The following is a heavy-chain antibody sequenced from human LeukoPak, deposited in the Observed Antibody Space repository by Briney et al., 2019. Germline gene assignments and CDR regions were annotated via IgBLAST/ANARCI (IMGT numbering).Heavy chain of an antibody. J-gene: IGHJ4*02. CDR3: VRYYYDSSGYYNFDY. CDR2: IYYSGST. Sequence: SETLSLTCTVSGGSISRYYWSWIRQPPGKGLEWIGYIYYSGSTNYNPSLKSRATISVDTSKNQFSLKLSSVTAADTAVYYCVRYYYDSSGYYNFDYWGQGTLVTVSS. D-gene: IGHD3-22*01. V-gene: IGHV4-59*01. CDR1: GGSISRYY.